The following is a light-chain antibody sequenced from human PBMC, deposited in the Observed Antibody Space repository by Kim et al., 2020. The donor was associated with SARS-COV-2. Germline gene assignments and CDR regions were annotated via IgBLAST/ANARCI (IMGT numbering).Light chain of an antibody. J-gene: IGLJ2*01. CDR3: KSTDTSGYLLA. V-gene: IGLV3-19*01. CDR2: AKN. CDR1: SLRSYY. Sequence: SSELTQDPAVSVALGQTVRITCQGDSLRSYYASWYQQKPGQAPVLVMYAKNNRPSGTPDRFPGSSSGNTASLTITGAQAEDEADYYCKSTDTSGYLLAFG.